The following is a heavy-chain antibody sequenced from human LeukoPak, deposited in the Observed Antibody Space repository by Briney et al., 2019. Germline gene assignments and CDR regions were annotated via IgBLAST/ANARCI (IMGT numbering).Heavy chain of an antibody. CDR2: IYYSGST. CDR1: GGSISSGGYY. V-gene: IGHV4-31*03. Sequence: PSETLSLTCTVSGGSISSGGYYWSWIRQHPGKGLEWIGYIYYSGSTYYNPSLKSRVTISVDTSKDQFSLKLSSVTAADTAVYYCARYAYSYYYYMDVWGKGTTVTVSS. D-gene: IGHD3-16*01. J-gene: IGHJ6*03. CDR3: ARYAYSYYYYMDV.